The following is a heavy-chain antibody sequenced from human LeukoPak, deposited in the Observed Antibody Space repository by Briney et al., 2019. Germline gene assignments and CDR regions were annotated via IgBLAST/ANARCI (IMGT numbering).Heavy chain of an antibody. CDR3: ARDKVSGSSGWYYFDY. CDR1: GFTFSSYA. D-gene: IGHD6-19*01. CDR2: ISYDGSNN. Sequence: GRSLRLSCAASGFTFSSYAMHWVHQAPGKGLEWVAVISYDGSNNYYADSVKGRFTISRDNSKNTLYLQMNSLRAEDTTVYYCARDKVSGSSGWYYFDYWGQGTLVTVSS. V-gene: IGHV3-30-3*01. J-gene: IGHJ4*02.